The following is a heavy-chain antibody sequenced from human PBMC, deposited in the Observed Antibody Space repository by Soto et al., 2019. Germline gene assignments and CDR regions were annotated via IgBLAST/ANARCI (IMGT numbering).Heavy chain of an antibody. CDR2: ISKTSITI. CDR1: GFSFSDYG. V-gene: IGHV3-48*01. CDR3: ARIGSNTYFDWFDP. D-gene: IGHD3-16*01. Sequence: PGESLKISCETSGFSFSDYGMNWVRQAPGRGLEWISYISKTSITIYYADSVRGRFSVSRNNGNNSMVLQMTNLRVEDSGVYYCARIGSNTYFDWFDPWGQGTLVTVSS. J-gene: IGHJ5*02.